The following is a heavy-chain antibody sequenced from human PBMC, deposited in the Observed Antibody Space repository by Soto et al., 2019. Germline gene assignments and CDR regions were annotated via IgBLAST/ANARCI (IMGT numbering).Heavy chain of an antibody. CDR3: AKDKPPGSWSFFDY. CDR1: GFTFDDYT. V-gene: IGHV3-43*01. D-gene: IGHD6-13*01. J-gene: IGHJ4*02. CDR2: ISWDGGST. Sequence: GGSLRLSCAASGFTFDDYTMHWVRQAPGKGLEWVSLISWDGGSTYYADSVKGRFTISRDNSKNSLYLQMNSLRTEDTALYYCAKDKPPGSWSFFDYWGQGTLVTVSS.